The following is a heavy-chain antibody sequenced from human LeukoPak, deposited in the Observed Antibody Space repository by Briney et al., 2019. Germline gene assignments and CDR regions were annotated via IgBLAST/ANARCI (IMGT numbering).Heavy chain of an antibody. CDR3: ARDQGIAAAGTHDASDI. Sequence: NSGGSLRLSCAASGFTFSIYSMNWVRQAPGKGLEWVSSISSSSSYIYYADSVKGRFTISRDNAKNSLYLQMNNLRAEDTAVCYCARDQGIAAAGTHDASDIWGQGTMVTVSS. J-gene: IGHJ3*02. CDR1: GFTFSIYS. CDR2: ISSSSSYI. V-gene: IGHV3-21*01. D-gene: IGHD6-13*01.